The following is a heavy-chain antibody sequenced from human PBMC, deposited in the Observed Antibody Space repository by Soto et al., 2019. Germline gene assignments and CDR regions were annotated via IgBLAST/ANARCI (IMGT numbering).Heavy chain of an antibody. D-gene: IGHD2-2*01. V-gene: IGHV3-23*01. J-gene: IGHJ6*03. CDR1: GFPFNSYA. CDR2: ISGSGGST. Sequence: GSLRLSCAASGFPFNSYAMNWVRQAPGKGLEWVSAISGSGGSTYYADSVEGRFTISRDNSKNTLYLQMNSLRAEDAAVYYCAKGSISKVVPPSRRIDYYYMDVWGKGTTVTVSS. CDR3: AKGSISKVVPPSRRIDYYYMDV.